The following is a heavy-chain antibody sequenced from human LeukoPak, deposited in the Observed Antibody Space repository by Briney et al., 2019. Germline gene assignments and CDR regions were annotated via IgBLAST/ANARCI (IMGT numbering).Heavy chain of an antibody. CDR1: GFTFSSYG. Sequence: PGGSLRLSCAASGFTFSSYGMHWVRQAPGKGLEWVAVIWYDGSNKYYADSVKGRFTISRDNSKNTLHLQMNSLRAEDTAVYYCARDFGSYRYITYYFDYWGQGTLVTVSS. J-gene: IGHJ4*02. CDR2: IWYDGSNK. D-gene: IGHD3-16*02. CDR3: ARDFGSYRYITYYFDY. V-gene: IGHV3-33*01.